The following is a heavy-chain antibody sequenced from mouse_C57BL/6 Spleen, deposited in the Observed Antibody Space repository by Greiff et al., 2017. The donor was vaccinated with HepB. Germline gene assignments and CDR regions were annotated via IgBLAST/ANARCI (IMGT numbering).Heavy chain of an antibody. J-gene: IGHJ2*01. CDR1: GYTFTSYW. Sequence: QVQLQQPGAELVRPGTSVKLSCKASGYTFTSYWMHWVKQRPGQGLEWIGVIDPSDSYTNYNQKFKGKATLTVATSSSTAYMQLSSLTSEDSAVYYCARARGSSSWFDYWGQGTTLTVSS. CDR3: ARARGSSSWFDY. CDR2: IDPSDSYT. V-gene: IGHV1-59*01. D-gene: IGHD1-1*01.